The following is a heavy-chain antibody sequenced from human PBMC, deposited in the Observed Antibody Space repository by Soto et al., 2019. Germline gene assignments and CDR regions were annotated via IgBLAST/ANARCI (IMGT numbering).Heavy chain of an antibody. CDR3: ARVSSGSNYRKADFYYYGIDV. J-gene: IGHJ6*02. CDR2: TYYRSKWYN. D-gene: IGHD1-26*01. CDR1: GDSVSSNTAA. V-gene: IGHV6-1*01. Sequence: SGDSVSSNTAAWNWIRQSPSRGLEWLGRTYYRSKWYNDYEVFVKSRITINPDTTKNQFSLQLDSVTPEDTAVYYCARVSSGSNYRKADFYYYGIDVWGQGTTVTVSS.